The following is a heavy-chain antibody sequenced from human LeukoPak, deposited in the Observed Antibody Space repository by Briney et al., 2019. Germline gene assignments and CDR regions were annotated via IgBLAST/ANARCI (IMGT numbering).Heavy chain of an antibody. CDR1: GGSISSYY. V-gene: IGHV4-4*07. J-gene: IGHJ6*03. Sequence: SETLSLTCTVSGGSISSYYWSWIRQPAGKGLEWIGRIYTSGSTNYNPSLKSRVTLSVDTSKNQFSLKLSSVTAADTAVYYCARDVRVYSYGSSYYYYYYMDVWGKGTTVTVSS. CDR3: ARDVRVYSYGSSYYYYYYMDV. D-gene: IGHD5-18*01. CDR2: IYTSGST.